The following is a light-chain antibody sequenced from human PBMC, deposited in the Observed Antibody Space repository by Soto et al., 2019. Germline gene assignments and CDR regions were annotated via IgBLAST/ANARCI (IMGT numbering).Light chain of an antibody. CDR2: DVS. Sequence: IALTQSPATLSLSPGKTATLSFMPSQNISNYLIWYQQKPGQAPMLLIYDVSNRANGIPARFSGSGSRTDFTLTICSLEPEDFAVYYCQQSSNWTRTFGQGTKL. J-gene: IGKJ1*01. V-gene: IGKV3-11*01. CDR1: QNISNY. CDR3: QQSSNWTRT.